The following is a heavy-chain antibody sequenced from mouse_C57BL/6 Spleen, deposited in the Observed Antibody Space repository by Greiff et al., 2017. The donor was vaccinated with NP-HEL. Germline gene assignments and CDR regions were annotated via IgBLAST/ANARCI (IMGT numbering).Heavy chain of an antibody. CDR2: LSSGGDYI. CDR3: TRGGYSNPYYFDY. V-gene: IGHV5-9-1*02. J-gene: IGHJ2*01. CDR1: GFTFSSYA. D-gene: IGHD2-5*01. Sequence: EVHLVESGEGLVKPGGSLKLSCAASGFTFSSYAMSWVRQTPEKRLEWVAYLSSGGDYIYYADTVKGRFTISRDNARNTLYLQMSSLKSEDTAMYYCTRGGYSNPYYFDYWGQGTTLTVSS.